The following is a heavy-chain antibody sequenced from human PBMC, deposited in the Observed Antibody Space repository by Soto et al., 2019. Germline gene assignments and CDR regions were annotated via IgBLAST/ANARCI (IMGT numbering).Heavy chain of an antibody. CDR1: GYTFTSYY. Sequence: ASVKVSCKASGYTFTSYYMHWVRQAPGQGLEWMGIINPSGGSTSYAQKFQGRVTLTRDTSASTAYMELSSLRSEDTAVYYCARVDTMNHFDYWGQGTLVTVSS. D-gene: IGHD3-22*01. CDR3: ARVDTMNHFDY. CDR2: INPSGGST. J-gene: IGHJ4*02. V-gene: IGHV1-46*01.